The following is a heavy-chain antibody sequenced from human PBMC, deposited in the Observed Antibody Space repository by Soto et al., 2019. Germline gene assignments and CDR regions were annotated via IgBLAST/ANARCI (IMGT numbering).Heavy chain of an antibody. CDR2: ISGSGGST. V-gene: IGHV3-23*01. CDR3: AKDSPIVLMVYASSDDAFDI. Sequence: PGGSLRLSCAASGFTFSSYAMSWVRQAPGKGLEWVSAISGSGGSTYYADSVKGRFTISRDNSKNTLYLQMNSLRAEDTAVYYCAKDSPIVLMVYASSDDAFDIWGQGTMVTVSS. J-gene: IGHJ3*02. D-gene: IGHD2-8*01. CDR1: GFTFSSYA.